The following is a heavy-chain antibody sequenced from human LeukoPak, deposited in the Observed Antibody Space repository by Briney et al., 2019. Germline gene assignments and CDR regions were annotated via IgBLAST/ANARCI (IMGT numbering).Heavy chain of an antibody. J-gene: IGHJ6*02. CDR2: ISYDGSNK. CDR3: ARDSYGMDV. V-gene: IGHV3-30-3*01. Sequence: PGGSLRLSCAASGFTFSSYAMHWVRQAPGKGLEWVAVISYDGSNKYYADSVKGRFTISRYNSKNTLYLQMNSLRAEDTAVYYCARDSYGMDVWGQGTTVTVSS. CDR1: GFTFSSYA.